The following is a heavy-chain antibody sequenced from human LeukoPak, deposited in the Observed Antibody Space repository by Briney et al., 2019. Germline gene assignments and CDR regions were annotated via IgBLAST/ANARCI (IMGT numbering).Heavy chain of an antibody. CDR1: GFTFTSSA. D-gene: IGHD6-13*01. J-gene: IGHJ4*02. CDR2: IVVGSGNT. V-gene: IGHV1-58*01. CDR3: AAVGIAAAGTYPLNY. Sequence: TSVKVSCKASGFTFTSSAVQWVRQARGQRLEWIGWIVVGSGNTNYAQKFQERVTITRDMSTSTAYMELSSLRSEDTAVYYCAAVGIAAAGTYPLNYWGQGTLVTVSS.